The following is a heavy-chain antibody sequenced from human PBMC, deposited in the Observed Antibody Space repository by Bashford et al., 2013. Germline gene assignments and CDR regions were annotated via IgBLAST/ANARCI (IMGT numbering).Heavy chain of an antibody. CDR3: ARASYCSSTSCYTYYYYGMVR. V-gene: IGHV1-69*01. CDR2: IIPIFGTA. D-gene: IGHD2-2*02. J-gene: IGHJ6*02. Sequence: VRQAPGQGLEWMGGIIPIFGTANYAQKFQGRVTITADESTSTAYMELSSLRSEDTAVYYXARASYCSSTSCYTYYYYGMVRLGPRDHGHRLL.